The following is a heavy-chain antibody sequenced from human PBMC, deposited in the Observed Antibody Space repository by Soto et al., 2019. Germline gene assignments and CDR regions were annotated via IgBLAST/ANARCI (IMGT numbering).Heavy chain of an antibody. D-gene: IGHD3-10*01. CDR1: GGALSGYY. V-gene: IGHV4-34*01. CDR2: INHSGST. CDR3: ARGTGAEHPFYYYSGMDV. J-gene: IGHJ6*02. Sequence: SETLSLTCAVDGGALSGYYWSWIRQPPGKGLEWRGEINHSGSTNYNPSLKSRVTISVATSKNQCSLKLSSVTAADTAVYYCARGTGAEHPFYYYSGMDVWGQGTTVTVSS.